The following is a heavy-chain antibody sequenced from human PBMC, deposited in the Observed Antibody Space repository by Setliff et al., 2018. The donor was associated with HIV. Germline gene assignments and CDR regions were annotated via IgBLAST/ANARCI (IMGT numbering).Heavy chain of an antibody. CDR2: IYYSGRT. CDR3: ARGRNSGSYLRYYYYGMDV. J-gene: IGHJ6*02. CDR1: GGSISSHY. V-gene: IGHV4-59*11. Sequence: SETLSLTCTVSGGSISSHYWSWIRQPPGKGLEWIGSIYYSGRTNYNPSLNSRVTISVDTSKNQFSLKLSSVTAADTAVYYCARGRNSGSYLRYYYYGMDVWGQGTTVTVSS. D-gene: IGHD1-26*01.